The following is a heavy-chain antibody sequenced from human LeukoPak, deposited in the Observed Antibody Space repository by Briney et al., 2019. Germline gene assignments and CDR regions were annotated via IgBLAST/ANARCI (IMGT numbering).Heavy chain of an antibody. V-gene: IGHV1-18*01. D-gene: IGHD3-16*02. CDR2: ISAYNGNT. CDR3: ARDLYDYIWGSYRLHFDY. J-gene: IGHJ4*02. CDR1: GYTFTSYG. Sequence: ASVKVSCKASGYTFTSYGISWVRQAPGQGLEWMGWISAYNGNTNYAQKLQGRVTMTTDKSTSTAYMELSSLRSEDTAVYYCARDLYDYIWGSYRLHFDYWGQGTLVTVSS.